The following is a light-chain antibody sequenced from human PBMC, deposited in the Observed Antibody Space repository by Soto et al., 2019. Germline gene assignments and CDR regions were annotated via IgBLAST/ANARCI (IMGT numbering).Light chain of an antibody. CDR3: QKYNGTPRT. V-gene: IGKV1-27*01. CDR1: QDISGH. Sequence: DIQVTQSPSSLSASVGDIVTITCRASQDISGHLAWYQQKPVKVPKLLIYEASTFQSRVQSRFSASGSGTDFTLTIRRLQPEDVATYYCQKYNGTPRTCGQGTKVELQ. CDR2: EAS. J-gene: IGKJ1*01.